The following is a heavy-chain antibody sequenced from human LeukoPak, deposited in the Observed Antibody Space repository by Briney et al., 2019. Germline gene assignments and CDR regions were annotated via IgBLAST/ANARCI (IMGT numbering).Heavy chain of an antibody. CDR3: ARDNSGSSRKRGFDP. CDR2: IYSGGST. CDR1: GFTVSSNY. Sequence: GGSLRLSCAASGFTVSSNYMSWVRQAPGKGLEWVSVIYSGGSTYYADSVKGRFTISRDNSKNTLYLQMNSLRAEDTAVYYCARDNSGSSRKRGFDPWGQGTLVTVSS. D-gene: IGHD1-26*01. V-gene: IGHV3-66*01. J-gene: IGHJ5*02.